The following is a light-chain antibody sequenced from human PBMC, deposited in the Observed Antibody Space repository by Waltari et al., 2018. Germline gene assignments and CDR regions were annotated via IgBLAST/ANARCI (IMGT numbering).Light chain of an antibody. V-gene: IGKV1-5*03. CDR1: QTVYSW. CDR3: QQYRIFPLT. J-gene: IGKJ4*01. CDR2: KTS. Sequence: DIQMTQSPSTLSASVGDRVTITCRASQTVYSWLAWYQQKPGRAPSLLISKTSGLESGVPSRFSGSGSGTDFTLTITSLQPDDSATYCCQQYRIFPLTFGGGTKVEV.